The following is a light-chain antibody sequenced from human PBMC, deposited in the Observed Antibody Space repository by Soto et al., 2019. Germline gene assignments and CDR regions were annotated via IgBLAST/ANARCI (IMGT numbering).Light chain of an antibody. J-gene: IGKJ3*01. CDR2: DAS. Sequence: DIQMTQSPSSLSASVGDRVTITCQASQDISNYLNWYQQKPGKAPKLLIYDASNLETGVPSRFSGSGSGTDFTFTISSLQPEDIATYYCQQYDNLITFGPGTKVHIQ. V-gene: IGKV1-33*01. CDR3: QQYDNLIT. CDR1: QDISNY.